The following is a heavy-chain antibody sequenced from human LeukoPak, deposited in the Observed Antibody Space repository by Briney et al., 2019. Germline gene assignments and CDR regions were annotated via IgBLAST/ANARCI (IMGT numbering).Heavy chain of an antibody. J-gene: IGHJ4*02. D-gene: IGHD2-15*01. V-gene: IGHV5-51*01. CDR2: IYPGDSDT. CDR1: GSSFTSYW. Sequence: GESLQISCKGSGSSFTSYWIGWVRQLPGKGLEWMGIIYPGDSDTRYSPSFQGQVTISADKSISTAYLQWSSLKASDTAMYYCARNLKSGRVDYWGQGTLVTVSS. CDR3: ARNLKSGRVDY.